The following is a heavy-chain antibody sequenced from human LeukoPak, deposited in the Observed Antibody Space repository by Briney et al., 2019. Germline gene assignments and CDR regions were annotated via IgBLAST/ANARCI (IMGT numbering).Heavy chain of an antibody. V-gene: IGHV3-53*04. Sequence: GGSLRLSCTASGFTVSSSYMTWVRQAPGKGLDWVSLIYGGGDIFYSDSVKGRFTISRRNSENTLYLQMNNLRAEDTAVYYCARVGVGTVAGNYFDDWGRGTLVTVSS. CDR3: ARVGVGTVAGNYFDD. CDR1: GFTVSSSY. J-gene: IGHJ4*02. D-gene: IGHD6-19*01. CDR2: IYGGGDI.